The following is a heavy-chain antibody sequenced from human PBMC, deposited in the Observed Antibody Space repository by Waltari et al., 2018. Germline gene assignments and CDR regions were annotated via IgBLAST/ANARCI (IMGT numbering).Heavy chain of an antibody. CDR1: GFNVSTHY. V-gene: IGHV3-66*02. Sequence: EVQLVQSGGTLVQPGGSLRLSCVASGFNVSTHYMTWVRQAPGKGLEWVSVLYSEGRAFYKDSVEGRFTSSRDTSRNVLFLQLNSLKTADTAVYYCARDWFLDYGGQGTLVSVS. CDR2: LYSEGRA. D-gene: IGHD3-10*01. CDR3: ARDWFLDY. J-gene: IGHJ4*02.